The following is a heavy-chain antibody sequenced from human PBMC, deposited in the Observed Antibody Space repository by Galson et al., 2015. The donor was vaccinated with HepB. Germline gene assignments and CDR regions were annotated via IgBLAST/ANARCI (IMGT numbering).Heavy chain of an antibody. CDR1: GYTFTSYG. V-gene: IGHV1-18*01. CDR3: ARTSVDIVATIGAGAFDI. D-gene: IGHD5-12*01. Sequence: SVKVSCKASGYTFTSYGISWVRQAPGQGLEWMGWISAYNGNTNYAQKLQGRVTMTTDTSTSTAYMELRSLRSDDTAVYYCARTSVDIVATIGAGAFDIWGQGTMVTVSS. CDR2: ISAYNGNT. J-gene: IGHJ3*02.